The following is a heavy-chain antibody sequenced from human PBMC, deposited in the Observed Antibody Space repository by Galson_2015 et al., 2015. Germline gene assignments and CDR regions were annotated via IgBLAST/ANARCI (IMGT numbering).Heavy chain of an antibody. J-gene: IGHJ4*02. CDR3: ARSWRDGSYFDY. CDR1: GFTFSSYA. CDR2: ISYDGSNK. Sequence: SLRLSCAASGFTFSSYAMHWVRQAPGKGLEWVAVISYDGSNKYYADSVKGRFTISRDNSKNTLYLQMNSLRAEDTAVYYCARSWRDGSYFDYWGQGTLVTVSS. D-gene: IGHD5-24*01. V-gene: IGHV3-30-3*01.